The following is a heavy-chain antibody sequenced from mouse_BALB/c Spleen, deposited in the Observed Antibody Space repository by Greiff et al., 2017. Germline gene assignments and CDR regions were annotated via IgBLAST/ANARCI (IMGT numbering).Heavy chain of an antibody. CDR2: INPSNGGT. D-gene: IGHD2-14*01. CDR1: GYTFTSYY. CDR3: TRNYRYDGNFDY. J-gene: IGHJ2*01. Sequence: QVQLQQSGAELVKPGASVKLSCKASGYTFTSYYMYWVKQRPGQGLEWIGEINPSNGGTKFNEKFKSKATLTVDKSSSTAYMQLSSLTSEDSAVYYCTRNYRYDGNFDYWGQGTTLTVSS. V-gene: IGHV1S81*02.